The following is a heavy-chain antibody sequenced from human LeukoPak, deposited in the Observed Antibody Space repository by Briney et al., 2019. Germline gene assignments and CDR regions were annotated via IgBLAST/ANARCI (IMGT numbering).Heavy chain of an antibody. V-gene: IGHV3-23*01. CDR3: AKASTVLKPIDS. J-gene: IGHJ4*02. D-gene: IGHD1-14*01. CDR2: ISPIGSRT. CDR1: GFTFSTYA. Sequence: RGSLRLSCAASGFTFSTYAMNWVRQAPGKGLEWVSAISPIGSRTYYADSVKGRFTISRDNSKNTLCLQMNSLRAGDTAIYYCAKASTVLKPIDSWGQGTLVTVSS.